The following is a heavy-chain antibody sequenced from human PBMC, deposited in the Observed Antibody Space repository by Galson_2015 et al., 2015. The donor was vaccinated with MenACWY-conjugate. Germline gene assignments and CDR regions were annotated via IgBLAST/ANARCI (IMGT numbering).Heavy chain of an antibody. CDR3: ARWLPGTFDAFDM. CDR1: GYTFTSYG. Sequence: SVKVSCKASGYTFTSYGITWVRQAPGQGLEWMGWISAYNGNTNYAQTLQGRVTMTTDTSTSTAYMELRSLRSDDTAVYYCARWLPGTFDAFDMWGQGTMVTVSS. J-gene: IGHJ3*02. CDR2: ISAYNGNT. D-gene: IGHD5-12*01. V-gene: IGHV1-18*01.